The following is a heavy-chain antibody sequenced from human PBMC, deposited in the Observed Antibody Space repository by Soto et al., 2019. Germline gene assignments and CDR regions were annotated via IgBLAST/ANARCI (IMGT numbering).Heavy chain of an antibody. J-gene: IGHJ2*01. V-gene: IGHV3-7*05. Sequence: EVQLVESGGGLVQPGGSLRLSCAASGFTFSSYWMSWVRQAPGKGLEWVANIKQDGSEKYYVDSVKGRFTISRDYAKNSLYLQMNSLRAEDTAVYYCARALAYCGGDCLDWYFDLWGRGTLVTVSS. D-gene: IGHD2-21*02. CDR2: IKQDGSEK. CDR3: ARALAYCGGDCLDWYFDL. CDR1: GFTFSSYW.